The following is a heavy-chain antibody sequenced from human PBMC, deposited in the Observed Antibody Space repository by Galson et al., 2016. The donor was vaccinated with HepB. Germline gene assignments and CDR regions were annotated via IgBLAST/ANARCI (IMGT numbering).Heavy chain of an antibody. V-gene: IGHV3-23*01. D-gene: IGHD6-13*01. CDR1: EFTFSSYA. J-gene: IGHJ4*02. CDR3: AKDLWVRQQLAYYFDC. Sequence: SLRLSCAASEFTFSSYAMAWVRQAPGKGLEWVSGISHCGGTTYQADSVKGRFTVSRDNPKNTLYLQMSSRRAEDTSVYYCAKDLWVRQQLAYYFDCWGQGTLVTVSS. CDR2: ISHCGGTT.